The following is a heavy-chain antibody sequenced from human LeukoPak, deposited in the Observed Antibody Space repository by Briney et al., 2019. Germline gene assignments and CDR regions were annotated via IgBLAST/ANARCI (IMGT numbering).Heavy chain of an antibody. CDR1: GGSISTSSYY. CDR3: ASLDGEGSYMDV. Sequence: SETLSLTCTVSGGSISTSSYYWGWVRQPPGKGLEWIGSIYYSGSTYYDPSLKSRVTTSVDTSKNQFSLKLSSVTAADTAVYYCASLDGEGSYMDVWGKGTTVTVSS. CDR2: IYYSGST. J-gene: IGHJ6*03. V-gene: IGHV4-39*07. D-gene: IGHD4-17*01.